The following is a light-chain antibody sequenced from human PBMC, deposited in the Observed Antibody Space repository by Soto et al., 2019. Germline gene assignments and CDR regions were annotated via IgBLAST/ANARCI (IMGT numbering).Light chain of an antibody. J-gene: IGKJ1*01. CDR2: KAS. CDR3: QQYNIYPQT. V-gene: IGKV1-5*03. CDR1: QSINSW. Sequence: DIQMTQSPSTLSASVGDRVTITCRASQSINSWLAWYQQKPGKAPKLLIYKASSLESGVPSRFSGSGSGTEFTLTISSLQADDFATYYCQQYNIYPQTFGQGTNVEIK.